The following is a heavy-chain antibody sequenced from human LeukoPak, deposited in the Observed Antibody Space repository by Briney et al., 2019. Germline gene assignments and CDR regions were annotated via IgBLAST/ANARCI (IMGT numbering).Heavy chain of an antibody. Sequence: PSETLSLTCTVSGGSISSYYWSWIRQPAGKGLEWMGRLYTSGSTNYNPSLKSRVTMSVDTSKNPFSLKLSSVTAADTAVYYCARDSPIVIAAAGTSWFDPWGQGTLVTVSS. CDR2: LYTSGST. CDR1: GGSISSYY. V-gene: IGHV4-4*07. J-gene: IGHJ5*02. CDR3: ARDSPIVIAAAGTSWFDP. D-gene: IGHD6-13*01.